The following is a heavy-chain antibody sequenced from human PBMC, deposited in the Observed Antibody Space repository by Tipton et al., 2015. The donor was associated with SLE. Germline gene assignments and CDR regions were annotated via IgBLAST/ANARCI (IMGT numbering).Heavy chain of an antibody. CDR2: INAGNGNT. CDR3: AREDAEGGNSFCY. CDR1: GYTFTSYG. V-gene: IGHV1-3*01. D-gene: IGHD4-23*01. Sequence: QLVQSGAEVKKPGASVKVSCKASGYTFTSYGISWVRQAPGQRLEWMGWINAGNGNTKYSQKFQGRVTITRDTSASTAYMELSSLRSEDTAVYYCAREDAEGGNSFCYWGQGTLVTVSS. J-gene: IGHJ4*02.